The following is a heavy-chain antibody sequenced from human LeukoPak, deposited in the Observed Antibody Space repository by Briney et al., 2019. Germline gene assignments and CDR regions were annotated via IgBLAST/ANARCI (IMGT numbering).Heavy chain of an antibody. CDR3: AKLEEDSSSWYPPVLGYFDY. Sequence: SVKVSCKASGGTFSSYAISWVRQAPGQGLEWMGRIIPILGIANYAQKFQGRVTITADKSTSTAYMELSSLRSEDTAVYYCAKLEEDSSSWYPPVLGYFDYWGQGTLVTVSS. CDR2: IIPILGIA. V-gene: IGHV1-69*04. CDR1: GGTFSSYA. J-gene: IGHJ4*02. D-gene: IGHD6-13*01.